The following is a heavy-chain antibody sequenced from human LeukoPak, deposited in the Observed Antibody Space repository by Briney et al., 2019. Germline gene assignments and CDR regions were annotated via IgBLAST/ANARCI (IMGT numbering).Heavy chain of an antibody. V-gene: IGHV4-39*07. CDR2: IYYSGST. J-gene: IGHJ4*02. Sequence: PSETLSLTCTVSGGSISSSSYYWGWLRQPPGKGLEWIGSIYYSGSTYYNPSLKSRVTISVDTSKNQFSLKPCSVTAADTAVYYCARGSGDRDSSGYYVVNYFDYWGQGTLVTVSS. CDR1: GGSISSSSYY. D-gene: IGHD3-22*01. CDR3: ARGSGDRDSSGYYVVNYFDY.